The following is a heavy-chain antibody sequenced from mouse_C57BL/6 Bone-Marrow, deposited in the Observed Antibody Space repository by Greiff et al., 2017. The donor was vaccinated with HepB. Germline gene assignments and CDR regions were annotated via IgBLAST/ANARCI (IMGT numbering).Heavy chain of an antibody. J-gene: IGHJ4*01. V-gene: IGHV1-64*01. Sequence: VQLQQPGAELVKPGASVKLSCKASGYTFTSYWMHWVKQRPGQGLEWIGMIHPNSGSTNYNEKFKSKATLTVDKSSSTAYMQLSSLTSEDSAVYYCARILYYYAMDYWGQGTSVTVSS. CDR1: GYTFTSYW. CDR2: IHPNSGST. D-gene: IGHD6-1*01. CDR3: ARILYYYAMDY.